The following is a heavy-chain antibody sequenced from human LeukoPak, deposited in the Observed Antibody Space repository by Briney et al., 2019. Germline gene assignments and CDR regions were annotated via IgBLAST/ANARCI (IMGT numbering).Heavy chain of an antibody. V-gene: IGHV4-59*08. CDR2: IDYSGST. CDR1: GGSISSYY. CDR3: ARVKGGY. J-gene: IGHJ4*02. Sequence: SETLSQTRTVSGGSISSYYWSWIRQPPGKGLEWIGYIDYSGSTNYNPSLRSRVTISVDRSKNQFSLKVRSVTAADTAVYYCARVKGGYSGQGTLVTVSS.